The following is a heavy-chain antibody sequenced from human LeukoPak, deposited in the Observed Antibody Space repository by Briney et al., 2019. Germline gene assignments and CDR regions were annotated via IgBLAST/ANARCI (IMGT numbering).Heavy chain of an antibody. CDR1: GFTFSSCS. Sequence: GGSLRLSCAASGFTFSSCSMNWVRQAPGKGLEWVSSISSSSSYIYYADSVKGRFTISRDNAKNSLYLQMNSLRAEDTAVYYCARDRIAAAGSWFDPWGQGTLVTVSS. J-gene: IGHJ5*02. CDR3: ARDRIAAAGSWFDP. V-gene: IGHV3-21*01. CDR2: ISSSSSYI. D-gene: IGHD6-13*01.